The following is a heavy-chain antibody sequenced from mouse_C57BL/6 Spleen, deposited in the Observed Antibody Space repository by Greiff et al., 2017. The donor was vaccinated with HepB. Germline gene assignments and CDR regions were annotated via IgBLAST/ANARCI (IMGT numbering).Heavy chain of an antibody. CDR3: ARSYYGNYGYYAMDY. Sequence: QVQLQQSGAELVRPGSSVKLSCKASGYTFTSYWMHWVKQRPIQGLEWIGNIDPSDSETHYNQKFKDKATLTVDKSSSTAYMQLSSLTSEDSAVYYCARSYYGNYGYYAMDYWGQGTSVTVSS. CDR1: GYTFTSYW. V-gene: IGHV1-52*01. CDR2: IDPSDSET. D-gene: IGHD2-10*01. J-gene: IGHJ4*01.